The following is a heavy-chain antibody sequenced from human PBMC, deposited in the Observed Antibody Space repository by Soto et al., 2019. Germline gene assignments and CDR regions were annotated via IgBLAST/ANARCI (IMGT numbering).Heavy chain of an antibody. Sequence: QAQLQESGPGLVRPSQTLSLTCTVSGDSMSSGDNYWSWIRQPPGKGLECIGYIYHTGSTYYDPSLKSRAAISVDTSKNQFSLSLSSVTAADTAVYYCARVIWSGYYRGDYYRRAFDIWGQGTLVTVSS. CDR3: ARVIWSGYYRGDYYRRAFDI. J-gene: IGHJ3*02. CDR2: IYHTGST. D-gene: IGHD3-3*01. V-gene: IGHV4-30-4*01. CDR1: GDSMSSGDNY.